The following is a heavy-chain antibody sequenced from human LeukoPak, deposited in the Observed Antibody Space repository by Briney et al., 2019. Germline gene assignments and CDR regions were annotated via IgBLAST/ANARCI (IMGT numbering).Heavy chain of an antibody. Sequence: SETLSLTCTVSGGSISSFYWGWIRQPPGKGLEWIGSIYYSGSTYYNPSLKSRVTISVDTSKNQFSLKLSSVTAAVTAVYYCARLGIVVVTADAFDIWGQGTMVTVSS. J-gene: IGHJ3*02. CDR3: ARLGIVVVTADAFDI. CDR2: IYYSGST. D-gene: IGHD2-21*02. V-gene: IGHV4-39*01. CDR1: GGSISSFY.